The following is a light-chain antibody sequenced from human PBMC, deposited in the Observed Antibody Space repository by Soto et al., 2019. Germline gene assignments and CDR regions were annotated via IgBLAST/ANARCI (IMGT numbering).Light chain of an antibody. V-gene: IGKV1-39*01. CDR1: QTISIY. Sequence: DIQMTQSPSSLSASVGDRVTISCRASQTISIYLNWYQQKPGKAPKLLIYAASSLQTGVPSRFSGSGSGTDFTLTIISLQPEDFATYYCQQSYSTPQTFGQGTKVEIK. CDR3: QQSYSTPQT. CDR2: AAS. J-gene: IGKJ1*01.